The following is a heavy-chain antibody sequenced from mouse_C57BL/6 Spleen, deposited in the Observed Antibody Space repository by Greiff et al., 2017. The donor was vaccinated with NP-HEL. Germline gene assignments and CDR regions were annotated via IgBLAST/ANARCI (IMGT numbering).Heavy chain of an antibody. D-gene: IGHD4-1*01. Sequence: QVQLKESGPELVKPGASVKISCKASGYAFSSSWMNWVKQRPGKGLEWIGRIYPGDGDTNYNGKFKGKATLTADKSSSTAYMQLSSLTSEDSAVYFCARGVTLTGTGDYWGQGTTLTVSS. V-gene: IGHV1-82*01. J-gene: IGHJ2*01. CDR3: ARGVTLTGTGDY. CDR1: GYAFSSSW. CDR2: IYPGDGDT.